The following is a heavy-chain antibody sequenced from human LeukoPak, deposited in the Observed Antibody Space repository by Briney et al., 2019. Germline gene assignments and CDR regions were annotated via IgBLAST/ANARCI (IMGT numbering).Heavy chain of an antibody. V-gene: IGHV1-2*02. CDR2: INPNSGGT. CDR3: ARRTRSFSYTYGDAYYYYYMDV. J-gene: IGHJ6*03. CDR1: GYTFTGYY. D-gene: IGHD5-18*01. Sequence: ASVKVSCKASGYTFTGYYMHWVRQAPGQGLEWMGWINPNSGGTNYAQKFQGRVTMTRDTSISTAYMELSRLRSDDTAVYYCARRTRSFSYTYGDAYYYYYMDVWGKGATVIVS.